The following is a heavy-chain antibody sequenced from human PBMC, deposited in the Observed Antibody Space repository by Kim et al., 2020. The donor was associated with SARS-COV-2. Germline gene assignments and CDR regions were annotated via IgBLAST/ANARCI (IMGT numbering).Heavy chain of an antibody. CDR3: ARGVPNCWGGDCYGEYYYYYYGMDV. Sequence: SETLSLTCTVSGGSISSGGYYWSWIRQHPGKGLEWIGYIYYSGSTYYNPSLKSRVTISVDTSKNQFSLKLSSVTAADTAVYYCARGVPNCWGGDCYGEYYYYYYGMDVWGQGTTVTVSS. J-gene: IGHJ6*02. CDR1: GGSISSGGYY. D-gene: IGHD2-21*02. CDR2: IYYSGST. V-gene: IGHV4-31*03.